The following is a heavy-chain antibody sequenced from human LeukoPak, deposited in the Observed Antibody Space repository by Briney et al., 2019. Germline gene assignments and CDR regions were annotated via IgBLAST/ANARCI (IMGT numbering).Heavy chain of an antibody. V-gene: IGHV3-20*04. CDR2: INWNGGST. CDR3: ARDLAAPEGLGSYSCYGMDV. J-gene: IGHJ6*02. D-gene: IGHD3-10*01. CDR1: GFTFDDYG. Sequence: PGGSLRLSCAASGFTFDDYGMSWVRQAPGKGLEWVSGINWNGGSTGYADSVKGRFTISRDNAKNSLYLQMNSLRAEDTALYYCARDLAAPEGLGSYSCYGMDVWGQGTTVTVSS.